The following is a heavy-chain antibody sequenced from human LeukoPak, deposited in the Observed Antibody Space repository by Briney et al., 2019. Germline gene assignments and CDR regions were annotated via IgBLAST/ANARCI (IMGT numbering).Heavy chain of an antibody. J-gene: IGHJ4*02. Sequence: ASVKVSCKASGYLFTGYCMHWVRQAPGQGLEWMGWINPNSGDTNYAQKFQGRVTMTRDTSITTAYMELSSLRSDDTAVYHCARDRRGHSGYEVDFWGQGTLVTVSS. D-gene: IGHD5-12*01. CDR2: INPNSGDT. CDR1: GYLFTGYC. CDR3: ARDRRGHSGYEVDF. V-gene: IGHV1-2*02.